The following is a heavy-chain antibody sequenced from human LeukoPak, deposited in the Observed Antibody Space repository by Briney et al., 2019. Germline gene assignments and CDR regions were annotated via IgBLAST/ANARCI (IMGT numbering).Heavy chain of an antibody. Sequence: GASVKVSCKASGDTFRNYGFSWVRQAPGQGPEWMGGIIPMLNTPNYAHKFQGRVTITTDESSNTVYMELSGLRSDDTAVYYCARDDMVSFGGTLVRNWFDPWGQGTLVTVSS. J-gene: IGHJ5*02. CDR3: ARDDMVSFGGTLVRNWFDP. V-gene: IGHV1-69*05. CDR2: IIPMLNTP. CDR1: GDTFRNYG. D-gene: IGHD3-16*01.